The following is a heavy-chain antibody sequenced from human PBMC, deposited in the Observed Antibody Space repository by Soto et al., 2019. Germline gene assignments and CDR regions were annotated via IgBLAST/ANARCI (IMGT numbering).Heavy chain of an antibody. CDR3: ARGLSYYDILTGYYRGWHYGMDV. Sequence: PSETLSLTCAVYGGSFSGYYWSWIRQPPGKGLEWNGEINHSGSTNYNPSLKSRVTISVDTSKNQFSLKLSSVTAADAAVYYCARGLSYYDILTGYYRGWHYGMDVWGQGTTVTVYS. V-gene: IGHV4-34*01. CDR1: GGSFSGYY. J-gene: IGHJ6*02. D-gene: IGHD3-9*01. CDR2: INHSGST.